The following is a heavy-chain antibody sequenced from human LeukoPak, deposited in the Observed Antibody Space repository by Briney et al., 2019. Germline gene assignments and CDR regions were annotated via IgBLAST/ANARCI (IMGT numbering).Heavy chain of an antibody. Sequence: PGGSLRLSCAASGFTFSSYWMSWVRQAPGKGLEWVANIKQDGSEKYYVDSVKGRFTISRDNAKNSLYLQMDSLRAEDTALYYCAKEYTSRWSYWHFDLWGRGTLVTVSS. V-gene: IGHV3-7*01. CDR1: GFTFSSYW. CDR3: AKEYTSRWSYWHFDL. CDR2: IKQDGSEK. J-gene: IGHJ2*01. D-gene: IGHD6-13*01.